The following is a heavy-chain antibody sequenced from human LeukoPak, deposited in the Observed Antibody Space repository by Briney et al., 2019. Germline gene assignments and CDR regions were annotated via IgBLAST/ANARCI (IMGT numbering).Heavy chain of an antibody. CDR3: ARHHRYGDRLFDY. CDR2: IYHSGST. J-gene: IGHJ4*02. Sequence: PSETLSLTCAVSGYSISSGYYWGWIRQPPGKGLEWIGSIYHSGSTYYNPSHKSRVTISVDTSKNQFSLKLSSVTAADTAVYYCARHHRYGDRLFDYRGQGTLVTVSS. V-gene: IGHV4-38-2*01. CDR1: GYSISSGYY. D-gene: IGHD4-17*01.